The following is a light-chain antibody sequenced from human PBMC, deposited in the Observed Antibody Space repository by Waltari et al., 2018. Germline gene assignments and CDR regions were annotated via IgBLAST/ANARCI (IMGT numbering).Light chain of an antibody. CDR1: ALRHQY. J-gene: IGLJ2*01. CDR2: KAT. Sequence: SFDLTQPPSVSVSPGQTARITCPGPALRHQYTFWYQQKPGQAPVLLMNKATERPSGIPERFSGSNSGTTVTLSIAGVQAEDEADYYCQSGDSRGTSVFGGGTKLTVL. V-gene: IGLV3-25*03. CDR3: QSGDSRGTSV.